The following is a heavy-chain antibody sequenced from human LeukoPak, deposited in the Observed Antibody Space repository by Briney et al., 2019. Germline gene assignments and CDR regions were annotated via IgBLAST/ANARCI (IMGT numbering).Heavy chain of an antibody. CDR3: VRGPGASIFDI. V-gene: IGHV3-33*01. Sequence: TGGSLGLSCAASGFTFNTYGMHWVRQAPGKGLEWVAVIWKDGSNENYADSVKGRFTISRDNSKNTLYLQMSSLRAEDTAVYFCVRGPGASIFDIWGQGTMVTVSS. CDR1: GFTFNTYG. J-gene: IGHJ3*02. CDR2: IWKDGSNE. D-gene: IGHD2-8*02.